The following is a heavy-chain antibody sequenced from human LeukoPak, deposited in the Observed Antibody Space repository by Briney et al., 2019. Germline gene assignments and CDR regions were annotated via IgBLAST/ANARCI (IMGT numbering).Heavy chain of an antibody. Sequence: ASVKVSCKASGGTFSSYAISWVRQAPGQGLEWVGGIIPIFGTANYAQKFQGRVTITADESTSTAYMELSSLRSEDTAVYYCARGGVEGGGSYWGYYYYYGMDVWGQGTTVTVSS. CDR1: GGTFSSYA. CDR2: IIPIFGTA. V-gene: IGHV1-69*01. CDR3: ARGGVEGGGSYWGYYYYYGMDV. J-gene: IGHJ6*02. D-gene: IGHD1-26*01.